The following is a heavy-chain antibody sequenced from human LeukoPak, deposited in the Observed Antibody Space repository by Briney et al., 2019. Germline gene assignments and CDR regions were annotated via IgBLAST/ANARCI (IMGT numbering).Heavy chain of an antibody. CDR3: AKDRGPYDSSGYLAY. D-gene: IGHD3-22*01. V-gene: IGHV3-23*01. CDR2: ISGSAST. Sequence: GGSLRLSCAASGFTFGIYAMSWVRQAPGKGLEWVSGISGSASTYYADSVKGRFTISRDNSKNTLYLQMNSLRAEDTAVYYCAKDRGPYDSSGYLAYWGQGTLVTVSS. J-gene: IGHJ4*02. CDR1: GFTFGIYA.